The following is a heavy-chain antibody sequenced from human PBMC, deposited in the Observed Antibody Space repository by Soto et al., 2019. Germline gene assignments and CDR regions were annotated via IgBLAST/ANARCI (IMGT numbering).Heavy chain of an antibody. CDR2: IIPIFGTA. D-gene: IGHD3-9*01. CDR3: ARFTYYDILTGYYSYNWFDP. Sequence: QVPLVQSGAEVKKPGSSVKVSCKASGGTFSSYAISWVRQAPGQGLEWMGGIIPIFGTANYAQKFQGRVTITADESTSTAYMELSSLRSEDTAVYYCARFTYYDILTGYYSYNWFDPWGQGTLVTVSS. V-gene: IGHV1-69*01. J-gene: IGHJ5*02. CDR1: GGTFSSYA.